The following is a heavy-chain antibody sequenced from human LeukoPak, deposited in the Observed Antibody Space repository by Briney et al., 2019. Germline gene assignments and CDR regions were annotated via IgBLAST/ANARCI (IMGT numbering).Heavy chain of an antibody. D-gene: IGHD1-26*01. CDR1: GYTFINHH. Sequence: ASVKVSFKTSGYTFINHHIHWVRQAPGQGLEWMGLIKVSGGSTSYAQKFQGRVTVASDTSTGTVHMELRSLRSEDTAMYYCARDSGNYYPNFDFWGQGTLVTVSS. J-gene: IGHJ4*02. CDR2: IKVSGGST. V-gene: IGHV1-46*01. CDR3: ARDSGNYYPNFDF.